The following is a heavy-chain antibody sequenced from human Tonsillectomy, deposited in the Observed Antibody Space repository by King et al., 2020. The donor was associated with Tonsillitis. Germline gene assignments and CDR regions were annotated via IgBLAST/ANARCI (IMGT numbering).Heavy chain of an antibody. CDR1: GGSFSDHS. V-gene: IGHV4-34*01. CDR3: VRGRRSAEWFGEILFYHYYMDV. D-gene: IGHD3-10*01. CDR2: IIHSGRT. J-gene: IGHJ6*03. Sequence: VQLQQWGAGLLKPSQTLSLTCAVSGGSFSDHSWNVVRQFPGKGLEWIGEIIHSGRTNYNPSLKSRVTLLVDPSKNQVSLKVRSVTAADTAVYYCVRGRRSAEWFGEILFYHYYMDVWGRGTAITVSS.